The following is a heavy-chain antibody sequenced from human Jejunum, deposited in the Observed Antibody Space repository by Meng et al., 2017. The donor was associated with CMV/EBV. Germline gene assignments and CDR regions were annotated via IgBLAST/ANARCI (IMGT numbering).Heavy chain of an antibody. CDR2: IHYTETT. J-gene: IGHJ4*02. Sequence: QGHLQESGPGMVKPSETLSLTCTVSGDSISSGRHFWGWIRQAPGKGLEWIATIHYTETTHYNPSLKSRITISVDTSKNQISLKVNSVTAADTAMYYCAADISTAWFYYWGQGTLVTVSS. D-gene: IGHD2-2*01. CDR3: AADISTAWFYY. V-gene: IGHV4-39*07. CDR1: GDSISSGRHF.